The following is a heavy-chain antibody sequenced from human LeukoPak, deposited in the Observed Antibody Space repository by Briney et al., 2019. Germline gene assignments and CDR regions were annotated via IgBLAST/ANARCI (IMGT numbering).Heavy chain of an antibody. Sequence: GGSLRLSCSASGFTFSNHGMNWVRQAPGKGLEWVSGISPSGDVTYYADSVKGRFTISRDNSKYTLYLEVISLTAEDTAVYYCAKDDAWLRFGEWSQGTLVTVSS. CDR1: GFTFSNHG. D-gene: IGHD3-10*01. CDR3: AKDDAWLRFGE. CDR2: ISPSGDVT. V-gene: IGHV3-23*01. J-gene: IGHJ4*02.